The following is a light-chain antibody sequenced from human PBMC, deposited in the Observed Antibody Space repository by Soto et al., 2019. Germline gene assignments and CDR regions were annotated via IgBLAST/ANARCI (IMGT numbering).Light chain of an antibody. CDR3: QQYNSYPGT. Sequence: DIQMTQSPSTLSASVXDRVTITCRASQSISSWLAWYQQKPGKAPKLLIYKASSLESGVPSRFSGSGSGTEFTLTISSLQPDDFATYYCQQYNSYPGTFGQGTKVDIK. CDR2: KAS. CDR1: QSISSW. V-gene: IGKV1-5*03. J-gene: IGKJ1*01.